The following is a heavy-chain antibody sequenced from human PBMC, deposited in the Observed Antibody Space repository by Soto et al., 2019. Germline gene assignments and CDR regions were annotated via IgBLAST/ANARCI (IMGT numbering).Heavy chain of an antibody. CDR3: ASTSIAARRGWFDP. CDR2: INHSGST. D-gene: IGHD6-6*01. CDR1: GGSFSGYY. Sequence: ASETLSLTCAVYGGSFSGYYWSWIRQPPGKGLEWIGEINHSGSTNYNPSLKSRVTISVDTSKNQFSLKLSSVAAADAAVYYCASTSIAARRGWFDPWGQGTLVTVSS. J-gene: IGHJ5*01. V-gene: IGHV4-34*01.